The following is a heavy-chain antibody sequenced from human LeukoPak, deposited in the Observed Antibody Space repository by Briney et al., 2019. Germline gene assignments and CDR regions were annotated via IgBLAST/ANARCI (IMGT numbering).Heavy chain of an antibody. V-gene: IGHV3-48*04. CDR3: AELGITMIGGV. J-gene: IGHJ6*04. CDR1: GFTFSTYS. D-gene: IGHD3-10*02. Sequence: GGSLRLSCAASGFTFSTYSMNWVRQAPGKGLEWVSHISSSGTTIYYADSVKGRFTISRDNAKNSLYLQMNSLRAEDTAVYYCAELGITMIGGVWGKGTTVTISS. CDR2: ISSSGTTI.